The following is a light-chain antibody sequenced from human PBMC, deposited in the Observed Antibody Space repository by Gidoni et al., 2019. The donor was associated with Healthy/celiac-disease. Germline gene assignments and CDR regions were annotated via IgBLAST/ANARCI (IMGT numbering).Light chain of an antibody. CDR2: DDS. CDR1: NIGSKS. V-gene: IGLV3-21*03. CDR3: QVWDSSSDHPGV. Sequence: SHVLTQPPSVAGAPGKTARITCGGNNIGSKSVHWYQQKPAQAPVLVVYDDSDRPSGIPERFSGSNSGNTATLTISRVEAGDEADDYCQVWDSSSDHPGVFGGGTKLTVL. J-gene: IGLJ2*01.